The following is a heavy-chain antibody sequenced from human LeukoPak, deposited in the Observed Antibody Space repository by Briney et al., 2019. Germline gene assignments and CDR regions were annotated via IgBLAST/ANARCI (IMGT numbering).Heavy chain of an antibody. CDR3: ARHQRIRSIAARPSSPPTSRLLDY. CDR1: GDSISSSSYY. CDR2: INHSGST. J-gene: IGHJ4*02. D-gene: IGHD6-6*01. Sequence: SETLSLTCTVSGDSISSSSYYWSWIRQPPGKGLEWIGEINHSGSTNYNPSLKSRVTISVDTSKNQFSLKLSSVTAADTAVYYCARHQRIRSIAARPSSPPTSRLLDYWGQGTLVTVSS. V-gene: IGHV4-39*01.